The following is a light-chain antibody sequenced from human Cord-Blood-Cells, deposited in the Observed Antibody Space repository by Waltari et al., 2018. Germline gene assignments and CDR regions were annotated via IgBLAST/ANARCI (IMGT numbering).Light chain of an antibody. Sequence: DIQMTQPPSTLSASVGDRVTIPCRASQSISSWLAWYQQKPGKAPKLLIYKASSLESGVPSRFSGSGSGTEFTLTISSLQPDDFATYYCQQYNSYSYTFGQGTKLEIK. V-gene: IGKV1-5*03. CDR3: QQYNSYSYT. CDR2: KAS. J-gene: IGKJ2*01. CDR1: QSISSW.